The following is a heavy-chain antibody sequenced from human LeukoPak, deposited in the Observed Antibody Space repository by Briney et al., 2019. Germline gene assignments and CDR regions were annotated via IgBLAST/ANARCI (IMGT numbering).Heavy chain of an antibody. J-gene: IGHJ5*02. Sequence: ASVKVSCKASGYTFTDYNVHWARQAPGQGLEWMGRINPHRGRTDFAQKFQGRVTMTRDTSISTAYLELSSLGSGDTAIYYCAREGSGYYSDHWGQGTLVTVSS. V-gene: IGHV1-2*06. CDR1: GYTFTDYN. D-gene: IGHD3-22*01. CDR2: INPHRGRT. CDR3: AREGSGYYSDH.